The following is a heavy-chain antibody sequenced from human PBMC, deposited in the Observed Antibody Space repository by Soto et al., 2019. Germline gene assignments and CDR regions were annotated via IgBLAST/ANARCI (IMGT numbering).Heavy chain of an antibody. CDR1: GFTFSSYE. Sequence: GGSLRLSCAASGFTFSSYEMNWVRQAPGKGLEWVSYISSSGSTIYYADSVKGRFTISRDNAKNSLYLQMNSLRAEDTAVYYCARHYYDILTGYYKSLTFDYWGQGTLVTVSS. CDR3: ARHYYDILTGYYKSLTFDY. V-gene: IGHV3-48*03. J-gene: IGHJ4*02. CDR2: ISSSGSTI. D-gene: IGHD3-9*01.